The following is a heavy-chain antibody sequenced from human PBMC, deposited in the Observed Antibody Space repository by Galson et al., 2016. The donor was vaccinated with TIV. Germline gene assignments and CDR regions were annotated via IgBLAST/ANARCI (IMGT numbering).Heavy chain of an antibody. D-gene: IGHD5-24*01. CDR2: ISVSGGNT. V-gene: IGHV3-23*01. Sequence: SLRLSCATSGFTFTSYAFAWVRQAPGQGLEWVSSISVSGGNTFYADSMEGRFSISRDSSKNTLYLQMNSLRAEDTAIYYCVKDSASDGWLHYHWGQGTLVTVSS. CDR3: VKDSASDGWLHYH. J-gene: IGHJ4*02. CDR1: GFTFTSYA.